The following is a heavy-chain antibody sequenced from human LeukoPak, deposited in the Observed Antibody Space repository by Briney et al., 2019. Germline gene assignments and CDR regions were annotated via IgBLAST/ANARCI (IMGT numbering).Heavy chain of an antibody. J-gene: IGHJ4*02. V-gene: IGHV1-2*02. CDR2: INPNSGGT. CDR3: ARDWLVDY. CDR1: GYTFTGYY. Sequence: ASVKVSCKASGYTFTGYYMHLVGPATGQGLEWMGWINPNSGGTNYAQKFQGRVTMTRDTSISTAYMELSRLRSDDTAVYYCARDWLVDYWGQGTLVTVSS. D-gene: IGHD5-12*01.